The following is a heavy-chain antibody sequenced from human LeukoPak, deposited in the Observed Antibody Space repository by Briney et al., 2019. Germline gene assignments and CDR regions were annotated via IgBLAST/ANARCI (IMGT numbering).Heavy chain of an antibody. CDR3: ARHDYGDLLNYYGMDV. D-gene: IGHD4-17*01. CDR1: GCIFVSYW. Sequence: GESLQISWKGSGCIFVSYWISWARQMPGKGLEGMGRIDPSDSYTNYSPSFQGHVTISADKSISTAYLQWSSLKASDTAMYYCARHDYGDLLNYYGMDVWGKGTTVTVSS. CDR2: IDPSDSYT. J-gene: IGHJ6*04. V-gene: IGHV5-10-1*01.